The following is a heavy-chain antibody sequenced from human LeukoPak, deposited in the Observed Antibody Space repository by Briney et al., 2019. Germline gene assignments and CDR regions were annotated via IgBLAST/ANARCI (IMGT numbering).Heavy chain of an antibody. J-gene: IGHJ4*02. CDR1: GYTFTFHY. CDR3: ARDTGGWYNY. CDR2: INPDRGGT. Sequence: SSVTVSFMSSGYTFTFHYIHWVRQPPGQGRGWKWWINPDRGGTYYEQKFQGRVTMTRDTSISAAYMELSRLRSDDTAVYYCARDTGGWYNYWGQGTLVTVSS. V-gene: IGHV1-2*02. D-gene: IGHD6-19*01.